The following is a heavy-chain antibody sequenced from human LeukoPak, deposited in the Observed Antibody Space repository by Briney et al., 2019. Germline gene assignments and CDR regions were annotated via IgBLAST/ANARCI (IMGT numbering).Heavy chain of an antibody. J-gene: IGHJ5*01. Sequence: GGSLRLSCAASGFTFSTYAMTWVRQAPGKGLEWVSSISGSGDNTYYAHSVKGRFTISSDNSKNSVYLQMNSLRAEDTAVYFCAKGYRAAPLDSWGQGTLVTVSS. D-gene: IGHD2-2*01. CDR3: AKGYRAAPLDS. V-gene: IGHV3-23*01. CDR2: ISGSGDNT. CDR1: GFTFSTYA.